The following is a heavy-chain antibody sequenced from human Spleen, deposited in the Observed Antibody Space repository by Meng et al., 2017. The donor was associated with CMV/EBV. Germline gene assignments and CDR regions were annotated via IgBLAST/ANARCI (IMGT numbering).Heavy chain of an antibody. CDR1: GLTFSTYV. Sequence: GESLKISCAASGLTFSTYVMSWVRQAPGKGLEWVSVISGSGGSTSHADSVKGRFTISRDNSKNTVFLQMNSLRPEDTAVYYCAKGDWSGTDPYYFDYWGQGTLVTVSS. J-gene: IGHJ4*02. D-gene: IGHD3-3*01. CDR3: AKGDWSGTDPYYFDY. V-gene: IGHV3-23*01. CDR2: ISGSGGST.